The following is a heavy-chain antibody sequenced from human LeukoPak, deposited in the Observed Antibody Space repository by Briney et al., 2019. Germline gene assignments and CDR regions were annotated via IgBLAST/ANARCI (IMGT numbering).Heavy chain of an antibody. CDR1: GFSLSTSGMC. V-gene: IGHV2-70*01. D-gene: IGHD6-19*01. Sequence: SGPALVKPTQTLTLTCTFSGFSLSTSGMCVSWIRQPPGKALEWLALIDWDDDKCYSTSLKTRLTISKDTSKNQVVLTMTNMDPVDTATYYCARMGSSGYWFGPWGQGTLVTVSS. J-gene: IGHJ5*02. CDR2: IDWDDDK. CDR3: ARMGSSGYWFGP.